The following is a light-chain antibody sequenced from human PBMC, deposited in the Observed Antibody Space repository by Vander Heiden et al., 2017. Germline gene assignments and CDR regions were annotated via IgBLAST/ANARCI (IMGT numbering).Light chain of an antibody. Sequence: QSVLTQPPPASGAPGQRVTISCTGTSSNIGAGYEVYWYQQLPGTAPKLLIYGNNNRPSGVPDRFSGSKSGTSASLAITGLQAEDEADYYCQSYDSGPYVFGTGTRVTVL. CDR2: GNN. J-gene: IGLJ1*01. CDR1: SSNIGAGYE. V-gene: IGLV1-40*01. CDR3: QSYDSGPYV.